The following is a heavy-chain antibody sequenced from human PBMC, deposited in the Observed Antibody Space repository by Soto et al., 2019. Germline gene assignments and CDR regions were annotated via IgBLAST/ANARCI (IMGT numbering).Heavy chain of an antibody. Sequence: GGSLRLSCTASGFTFGDYAMSWFRQAPGKGLEWVGFIRSKAYGGTTEYAASMKGRFTISRDDSKSIAYLQMNSLKTEDTAVYYCTRDHSSGYYYGDYWGQGTLVTVSS. CDR2: IRSKAYGGTT. CDR3: TRDHSSGYYYGDY. J-gene: IGHJ4*02. D-gene: IGHD3-22*01. CDR1: GFTFGDYA. V-gene: IGHV3-49*03.